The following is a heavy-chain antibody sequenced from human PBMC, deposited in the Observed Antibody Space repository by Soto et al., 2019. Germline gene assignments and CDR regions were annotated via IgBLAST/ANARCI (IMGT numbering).Heavy chain of an antibody. D-gene: IGHD2-2*01. CDR2: IIPFVGVA. CDR1: GGTFSMYS. J-gene: IGHJ1*01. V-gene: IGHV1-69*02. Sequence: QVQLVQSGAEVKEPGSSVKVSCKASGGTFSMYSINWVRQAPGQGLEWMGRIIPFVGVANYAQTFQGRISITADKPTSTASLELGSLRSEDTAVYFCARAEWAGGCSHSISCPAEYFQHWGQGTLVTVSS. CDR3: ARAEWAGGCSHSISCPAEYFQH.